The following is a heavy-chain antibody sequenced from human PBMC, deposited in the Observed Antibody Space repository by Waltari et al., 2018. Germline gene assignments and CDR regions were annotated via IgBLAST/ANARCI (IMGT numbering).Heavy chain of an antibody. D-gene: IGHD6-13*01. CDR2: INPSGGST. CDR3: ARERSSWIIPFDY. Sequence: QVQLVQSVAEVKTPGPPLKVSFKASGYTFTSYYMHLVRQAPGQGLEWMGIINPSGGSTSYAQKFQGRVTMTRDTSTSTVYMELSSLRSEDTAVYYCARERSSWIIPFDYWGQGTLVTVSS. CDR1: GYTFTSYY. V-gene: IGHV1-46*01. J-gene: IGHJ4*02.